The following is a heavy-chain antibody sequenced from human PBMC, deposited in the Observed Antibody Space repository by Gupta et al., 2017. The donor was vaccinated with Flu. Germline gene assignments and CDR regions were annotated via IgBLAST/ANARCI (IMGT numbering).Heavy chain of an antibody. Sequence: QVRWGQAGGGVEEPGACVKVSCQGSGYTFTRYDINRMRQAPGQGLAGMGGGNTSRDNTGDAQTVQGRITMTRATSITTFYMELSSLRSEDTAVYYCARMVGYSAKQVTLDYWGQGTLVTVSS. CDR3: ARMVGYSAKQVTLDY. CDR1: GYTFTRYD. V-gene: IGHV1-8*01. CDR2: GNTSRDNT. J-gene: IGHJ4*02. D-gene: IGHD2-8*02.